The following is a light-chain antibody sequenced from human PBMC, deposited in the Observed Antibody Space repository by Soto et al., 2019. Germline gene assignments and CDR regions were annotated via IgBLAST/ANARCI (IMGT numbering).Light chain of an antibody. CDR2: AAS. J-gene: IGKJ4*01. V-gene: IGKV1-39*01. CDR1: QNISSY. Sequence: DTQMTQSPSSLSASVGDRVTITCRASQNISSYLNWHQQKPGRAPKLLIYAASSLQSGVPSRFSGSGSGTDFTLTISSLQPEDFATYYCQQSYSIPLTFGGGTKVDIK. CDR3: QQSYSIPLT.